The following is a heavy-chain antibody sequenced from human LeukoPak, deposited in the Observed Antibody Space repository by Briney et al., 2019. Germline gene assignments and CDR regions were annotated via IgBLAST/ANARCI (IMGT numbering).Heavy chain of an antibody. CDR3: ARPIGSGNYFYYYAMDV. CDR2: IYHSGST. Sequence: SETLSLTCTVSGYSISSGYYWGWIRQPPGKGLEWIGSIYHSGSTYYNPSLKTRVTISVDTSKNQFSLRLGSVTAADTAVYYCARPIGSGNYFYYYAMDVWGQGTTVTVSS. D-gene: IGHD6-19*01. CDR1: GYSISSGYY. J-gene: IGHJ6*02. V-gene: IGHV4-38-2*02.